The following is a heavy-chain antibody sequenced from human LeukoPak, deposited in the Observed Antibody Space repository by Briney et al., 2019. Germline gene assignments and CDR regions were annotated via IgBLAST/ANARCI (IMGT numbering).Heavy chain of an antibody. CDR1: GYSISSGYY. D-gene: IGHD4-17*01. CDR3: ARIYGDYIIF. V-gene: IGHV4-38-2*02. J-gene: IGHJ4*02. Sequence: SETLSLTCTVSGYSISSGYYWGWIRQPPGKGLEWIGEITDSGSTNYNPSLKNRVTISADTSKNQFSLKLSSVTAADAAVYYCARIYGDYIIFWGQGTLVTVSS. CDR2: ITDSGST.